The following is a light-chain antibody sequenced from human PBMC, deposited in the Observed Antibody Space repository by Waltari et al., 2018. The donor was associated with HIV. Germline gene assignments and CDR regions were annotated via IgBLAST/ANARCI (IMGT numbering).Light chain of an antibody. J-gene: IGLJ2*01. CDR1: SHAIGGYNS. CDR2: EVT. Sequence: QSALTQPPSASGSPGQSVTISCTGTSHAIGGYNSVSWYQQHPGKAPKVIIYEVTKRPSGVPDRFFGSKSGNTASLTVSGLQAEDEADYYCCSFAGSNIYVVFGGGTKLTVL. V-gene: IGLV2-8*01. CDR3: CSFAGSNIYVV.